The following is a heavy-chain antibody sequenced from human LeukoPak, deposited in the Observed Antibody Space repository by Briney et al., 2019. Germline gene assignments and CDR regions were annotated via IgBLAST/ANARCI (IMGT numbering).Heavy chain of an antibody. V-gene: IGHV3-23*01. Sequence: GGSLRLSCAASGFTFSSYAMSWVRQAPGKGLEWVSAISGSGGSTYYADSVKGRFTISRDNSKNTLYLQMNSLRAEDTALYYCARKGVRYGDYVGWFDPWGQGTLVTVSS. D-gene: IGHD4-17*01. CDR1: GFTFSSYA. CDR3: ARKGVRYGDYVGWFDP. J-gene: IGHJ5*02. CDR2: ISGSGGST.